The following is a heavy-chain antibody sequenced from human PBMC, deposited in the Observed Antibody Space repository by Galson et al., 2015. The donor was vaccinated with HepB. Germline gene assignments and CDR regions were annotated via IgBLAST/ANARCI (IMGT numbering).Heavy chain of an antibody. CDR1: GGTFSSYG. CDR2: INPNSGGT. J-gene: IGHJ4*02. D-gene: IGHD2-15*01. CDR3: ARGADIRLFDY. V-gene: IGHV1-2*06. Sequence: SVKVSCKASGGTFSSYGMHWVRQAPGQGLEWMGRINPNSGGTNYAQKFQGRVTMTRDTSISTAYMELSRLRSDDTAVYYCARGADIRLFDYWGQGTLVTVSS.